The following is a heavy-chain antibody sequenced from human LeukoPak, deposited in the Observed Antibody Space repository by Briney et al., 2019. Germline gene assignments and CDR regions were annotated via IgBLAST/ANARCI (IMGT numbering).Heavy chain of an antibody. Sequence: WGSLRLSCAASGFTFSSYAMSWVRQAPGQGLEWVSAISDSGGSTYYADSVKGRFTISRDNAKNTLYLQMNSMRAEDTAVYDCARAPEWELLRVYFDYWGQGTLVTVSS. V-gene: IGHV3-23*01. CDR2: ISDSGGST. CDR3: ARAPEWELLRVYFDY. D-gene: IGHD1-26*01. J-gene: IGHJ4*02. CDR1: GFTFSSYA.